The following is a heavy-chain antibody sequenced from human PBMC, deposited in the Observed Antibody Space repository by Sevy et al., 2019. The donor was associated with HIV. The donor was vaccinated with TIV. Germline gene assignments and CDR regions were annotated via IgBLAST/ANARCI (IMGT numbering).Heavy chain of an antibody. CDR3: AKDWYSSCWPDAFDI. D-gene: IGHD6-19*01. CDR1: GFTFSSYG. J-gene: IGHJ3*02. Sequence: GGSLRLSCAASGFTFSSYGMHWVRQAPGKGLEWVAVIWYDGSNKYYADSVKGRFTISRDNSKNTLYLQMDSLRAEDTAVYYCAKDWYSSCWPDAFDIWGQGTMVTVSS. V-gene: IGHV3-33*06. CDR2: IWYDGSNK.